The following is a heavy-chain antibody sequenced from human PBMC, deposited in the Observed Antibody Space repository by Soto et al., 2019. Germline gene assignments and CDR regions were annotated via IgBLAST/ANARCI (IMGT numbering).Heavy chain of an antibody. D-gene: IGHD5-12*01. V-gene: IGHV1-18*01. CDR2: ISAYNGNT. CDR1: GYTFTSYG. J-gene: IGHJ4*02. Sequence: ASLKVSCKASGYTFTSYGISWVRQAPGQGLEWMGWISAYNGNTNYAQKLQGRVTMTTDTSTSTAYMELRSLRSDDTAVYYCARAAAGGYSAYEVFDYWGQGTLVTVSS. CDR3: ARAAAGGYSAYEVFDY.